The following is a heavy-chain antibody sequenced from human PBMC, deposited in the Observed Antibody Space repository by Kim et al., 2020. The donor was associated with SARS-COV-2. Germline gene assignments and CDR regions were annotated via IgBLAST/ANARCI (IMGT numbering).Heavy chain of an antibody. CDR1: GHTFTDYY. J-gene: IGHJ6*02. CDR2: INPNSGGT. Sequence: ASVKVSCKASGHTFTDYYMHWVRQAPGQGLEWMGRINPNSGGTNYVQKFQGRVTMTRDTSISTAYMELSSLRSDDSAVYYCARVHYYGSGSYYGMDVWGQGTTVTVCS. CDR3: ARVHYYGSGSYYGMDV. D-gene: IGHD3-10*01. V-gene: IGHV1-2*06.